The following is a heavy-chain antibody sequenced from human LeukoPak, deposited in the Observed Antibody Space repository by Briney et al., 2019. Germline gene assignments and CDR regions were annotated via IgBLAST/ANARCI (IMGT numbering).Heavy chain of an antibody. D-gene: IGHD4-11*01. CDR2: IYTSGST. J-gene: IGHJ4*02. CDR1: GGSISSYY. V-gene: IGHV4-4*08. Sequence: SETLSLTCTVSGGSISSYYWRWIRQPPGKGLEWIGYIYTSGSTNYNPSLKSRVTMSVDTSKNQFSLKLSSVTAADTAVYYCARGIDYSNYGGWYFDYWGEGTLVTVSS. CDR3: ARGIDYSNYGGWYFDY.